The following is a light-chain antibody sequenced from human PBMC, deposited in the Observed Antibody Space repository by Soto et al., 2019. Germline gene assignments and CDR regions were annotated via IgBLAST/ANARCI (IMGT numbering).Light chain of an antibody. CDR1: SGSVSTSNF. CDR3: VLYMGSGISV. J-gene: IGLJ2*01. CDR2: STN. Sequence: QAVVTQEPSFSVSPGGTVTLTCGLSSGSVSTSNFPSWYQQTPGQAPRTLIYSTNTRSSGVPDRFSGSILANKAALTITGAQADDESVYYCVLYMGSGISVFGGGTKLTVL. V-gene: IGLV8-61*01.